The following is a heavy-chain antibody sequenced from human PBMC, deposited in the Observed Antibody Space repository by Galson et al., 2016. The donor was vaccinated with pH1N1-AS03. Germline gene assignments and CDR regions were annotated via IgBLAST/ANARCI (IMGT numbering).Heavy chain of an antibody. CDR1: GGSMTSPDW. J-gene: IGHJ4*02. CDR2: VHYSGTT. Sequence: SETLSLTCAVSGGSMTSPDWWTWVRQPPGKGLEWIGEVHYSGTTSYSPSLNSRVTMSIDKSNNQFSLNLGSVTAADTAVYFCASAGYHTPGYHYWGQGALVTVSS. V-gene: IGHV4-4*02. CDR3: ASAGYHTPGYHY. D-gene: IGHD3-16*02.